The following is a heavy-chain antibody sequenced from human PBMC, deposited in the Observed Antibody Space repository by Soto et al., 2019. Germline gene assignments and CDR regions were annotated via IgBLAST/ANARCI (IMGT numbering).Heavy chain of an antibody. Sequence: QVQLQESGPGLVKPSETLSLTCTVSGGSVTSGRYYWSWLRQPPGQGLEWIGYVYYSGSTNYNPSLKSRVDISVDTSQNQFSMKLSVVTAADTGVYYWARDYWGNGRSFDSWGQGTLVTVSS. CDR1: GGSVTSGRYY. CDR3: ARDYWGNGRSFDS. V-gene: IGHV4-61*01. D-gene: IGHD3-16*01. J-gene: IGHJ4*02. CDR2: VYYSGST.